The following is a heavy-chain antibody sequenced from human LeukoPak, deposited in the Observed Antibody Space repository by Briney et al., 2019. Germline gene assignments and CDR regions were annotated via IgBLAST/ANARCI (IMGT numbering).Heavy chain of an antibody. Sequence: SETLSLTCAVSGGSISSSNWWSWVRQPPGKGLEWMGEIYHSGSTNYNPSLKSRVTISVDKSKNQFSLKLSSVTAADTAVYYCARNYYGSGSYLVWDYWGQGTLVTVSS. CDR1: GGSISSSNW. CDR3: ARNYYGSGSYLVWDY. D-gene: IGHD3-10*01. J-gene: IGHJ4*02. V-gene: IGHV4-4*02. CDR2: IYHSGST.